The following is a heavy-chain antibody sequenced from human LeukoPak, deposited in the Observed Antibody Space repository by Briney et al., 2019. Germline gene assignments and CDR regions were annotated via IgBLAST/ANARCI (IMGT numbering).Heavy chain of an antibody. CDR2: IYYSGST. CDR3: ARDGDRTWFGELKGWFDP. V-gene: IGHV4-59*01. J-gene: IGHJ5*02. CDR1: GGSISSYY. D-gene: IGHD3-10*01. Sequence: SETLSLTCTVSGGSISSYYWSWIRQPPGKGLEWIGYIYYSGSTNYNPSLKSRVTISVDTSKNQFSLKLSSVTAADTAVYYRARDGDRTWFGELKGWFDPWGQGTLVTVSS.